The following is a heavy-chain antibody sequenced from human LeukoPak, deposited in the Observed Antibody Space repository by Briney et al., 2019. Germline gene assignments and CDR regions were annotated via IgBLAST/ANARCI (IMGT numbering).Heavy chain of an antibody. Sequence: GGSLRVSCAASVFTFIISAMCVVRPAPGKGLEWVTAISNNGSYTYYADSVQGRFTISRDNSKSTLCLQMNSLRAEDTAVYYCAKQLGYCSDGSCYFPYWGQGTLVTVSS. CDR3: AKQLGYCSDGSCYFPY. CDR1: VFTFIISA. V-gene: IGHV3-23*01. J-gene: IGHJ4*02. D-gene: IGHD2-15*01. CDR2: ISNNGSYT.